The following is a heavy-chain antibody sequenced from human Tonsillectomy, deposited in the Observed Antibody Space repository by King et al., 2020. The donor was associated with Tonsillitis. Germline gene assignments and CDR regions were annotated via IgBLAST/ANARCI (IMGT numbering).Heavy chain of an antibody. J-gene: IGHJ6*02. CDR3: AKDGGDSSSTYYHGMDV. D-gene: IGHD6-6*01. CDR1: GFTFSSYD. V-gene: IGHV3-30*18. Sequence: VQLVESGGGVVQPGRSLRLSCAASGFTFSSYDIYWVRQAPGKGLEWVAIISSEGSNKYYTDSVKGRFTISRDNSKKTLYLQMNSLRAEDTAVYYCAKDGGDSSSTYYHGMDVWGQGTTVTVSS. CDR2: ISSEGSNK.